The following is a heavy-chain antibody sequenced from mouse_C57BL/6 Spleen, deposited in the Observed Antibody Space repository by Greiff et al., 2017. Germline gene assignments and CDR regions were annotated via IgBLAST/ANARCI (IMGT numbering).Heavy chain of an antibody. CDR2: ISSGGDYI. CDR3: TRRSNSYAMDY. Sequence: EVKLMESGEGLVKPGGSLKLSCAASGFTFSSYALSWVRQTPEKRLEWVAYISSGGDYIYYADTVKGRFTISRDNARNTLYLQMSSLKSEDTAMYYCTRRSNSYAMDYWGQGTSVTVSS. V-gene: IGHV5S21*01. J-gene: IGHJ4*01. CDR1: GFTFSSYA. D-gene: IGHD2-5*01.